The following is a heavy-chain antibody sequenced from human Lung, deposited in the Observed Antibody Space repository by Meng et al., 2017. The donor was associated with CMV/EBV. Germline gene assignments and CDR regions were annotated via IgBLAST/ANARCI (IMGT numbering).Heavy chain of an antibody. Sequence: GGSXRLXFAASGFKFESYAMSWVRQAPGKGLEWVAAIVGAGGKTHYADSVRGRFTISRDNFKNTLSLEMDRLRGEDTDVYYCENDRRFGHDILTFLDSWG. CDR1: GFKFESYA. V-gene: IGHV3-23*01. J-gene: IGHJ5*01. D-gene: IGHD3-9*01. CDR3: ENDRRFGHDILTFLDS. CDR2: IVGAGGKT.